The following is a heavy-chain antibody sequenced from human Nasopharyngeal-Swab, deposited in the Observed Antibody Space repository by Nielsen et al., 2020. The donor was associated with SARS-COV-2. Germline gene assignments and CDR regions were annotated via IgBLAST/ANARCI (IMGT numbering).Heavy chain of an antibody. Sequence: GESLKISCAASGFTFSRYSMNWVRQAPGKGLEWVSSISSSTYIYYADSLKGRFTISRDNAKNSLYLQMNSLGAEDTAVYYCARGKVVVAANPYFDYWGQGTLVTVSS. CDR2: ISSSTYI. V-gene: IGHV3-21*01. J-gene: IGHJ4*02. CDR1: GFTFSRYS. D-gene: IGHD2-15*01. CDR3: ARGKVVVAANPYFDY.